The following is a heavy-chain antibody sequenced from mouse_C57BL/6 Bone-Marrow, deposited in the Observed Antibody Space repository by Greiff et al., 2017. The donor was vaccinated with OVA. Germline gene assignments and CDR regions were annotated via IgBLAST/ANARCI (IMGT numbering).Heavy chain of an antibody. Sequence: EVHLAESGGGLVQPGGSLSLSCAASGFTFTDYYMSWVRQPPGKALEWLGFIRNKANGYTTEYSASVKGRFTISRDNSQSILYLQMNALGAEDSATYYCARYELGTAWFAYWGQGTLVTVSA. CDR2: IRNKANGYTT. D-gene: IGHD4-1*01. CDR1: GFTFTDYY. V-gene: IGHV7-3*01. J-gene: IGHJ3*01. CDR3: ARYELGTAWFAY.